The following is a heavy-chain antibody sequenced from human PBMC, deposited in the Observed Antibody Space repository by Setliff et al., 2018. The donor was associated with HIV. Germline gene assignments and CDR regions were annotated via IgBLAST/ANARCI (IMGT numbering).Heavy chain of an antibody. D-gene: IGHD4-17*01. CDR2: ISSSGSTI. J-gene: IGHJ4*02. CDR1: GFTFSSYT. V-gene: IGHV3-48*04. Sequence: PGGSLRLSCAASGFTFSSYTMNWVRQAPGKGLDWVSYISSSGSTIYYADSVKGRFTISRDNAKNSLYLQMNSLRAEDTAVYYCARDPNGGYGDYFDYWGQGTLVTVSS. CDR3: ARDPNGGYGDYFDY.